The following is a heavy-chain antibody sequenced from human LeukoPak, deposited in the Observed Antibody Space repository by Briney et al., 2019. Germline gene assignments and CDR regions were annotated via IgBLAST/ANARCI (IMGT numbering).Heavy chain of an antibody. J-gene: IGHJ3*02. V-gene: IGHV4-34*01. D-gene: IGHD4-17*01. Sequence: SETLSLTCAVYGGSFSGYYWSWIRQPPGKGLEWIGEINHSGSTNYNPSLESRVTISVETSKNQFTLQPSSVTAADTAVYYCARGQTDYGDSVTAFDIWGQGTMVTVSS. CDR1: GGSFSGYY. CDR3: ARGQTDYGDSVTAFDI. CDR2: INHSGST.